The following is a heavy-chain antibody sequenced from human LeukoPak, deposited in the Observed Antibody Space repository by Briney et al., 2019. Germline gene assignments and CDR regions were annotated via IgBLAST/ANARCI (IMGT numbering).Heavy chain of an antibody. J-gene: IGHJ4*02. CDR2: IYYSGST. CDR3: ARLNSGGCYDY. V-gene: IGHV4-59*08. CDR1: GGSISSYY. D-gene: IGHD2-15*01. Sequence: SETLSLTCTVSGGSISSYYWSWIRQPPGKGLEWIGYIYYSGSTNYNPSLKSRVTISVDTSKNQFSLRLSSVTAADTAVYFCARLNSGGCYDYWGQGTLVTVSS.